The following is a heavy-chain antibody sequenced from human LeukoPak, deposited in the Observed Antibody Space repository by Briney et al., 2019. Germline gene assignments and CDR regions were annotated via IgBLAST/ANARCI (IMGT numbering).Heavy chain of an antibody. J-gene: IGHJ4*02. V-gene: IGHV3-30*04. CDR2: ISYDGSNK. Sequence: GGSLRLSCAASGFTFSSYAMHWVRQAPGKGLEWVAVISYDGSNKYYADSVKGRFTISRDNSKNTPYLQMNSLRAEDTAVYYCAREYSSGWTYYFDYWGQGTLVTVSS. D-gene: IGHD6-19*01. CDR1: GFTFSSYA. CDR3: AREYSSGWTYYFDY.